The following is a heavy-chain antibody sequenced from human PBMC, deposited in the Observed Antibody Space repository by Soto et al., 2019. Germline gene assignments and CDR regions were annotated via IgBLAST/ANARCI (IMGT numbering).Heavy chain of an antibody. CDR3: ARDPSVTSPLDY. CDR2: IIPFLGIA. D-gene: IGHD4-17*01. Sequence: QVQLVQSGAGVGKPGSSVKVSSRASGGTFRGYSFSWVRQAPGHGLEWMGRIIPFLGIANYAQRFQGRVTITADKSTSTVYMELSSLRSEDTAVYFCARDPSVTSPLDYWGQGTLVTVSS. CDR1: GGTFRGYS. V-gene: IGHV1-69*08. J-gene: IGHJ4*02.